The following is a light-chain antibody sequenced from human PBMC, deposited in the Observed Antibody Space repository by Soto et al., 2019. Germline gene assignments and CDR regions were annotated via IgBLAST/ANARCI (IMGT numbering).Light chain of an antibody. Sequence: EIVLTQSPATLSLSPGERATLSCGASQSVSSSYLAWYQQKPGLAPRLLIYDASSRATGIPDRFSGSGSGTDFTLTISRLEPEDFAVDYCQQYNNWAPWTFGQGTKVEIK. V-gene: IGKV3D-20*01. CDR2: DAS. CDR1: QSVSSSY. J-gene: IGKJ1*01. CDR3: QQYNNWAPWT.